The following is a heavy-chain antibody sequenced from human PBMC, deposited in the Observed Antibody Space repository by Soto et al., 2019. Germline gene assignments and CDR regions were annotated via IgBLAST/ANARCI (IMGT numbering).Heavy chain of an antibody. V-gene: IGHV3-23*01. Sequence: EVQLLESGGGLIQRGGSLRLSCSPSGFTFSGYGMSWVRQAPGKGLEWVSAISGSGGSTYYADSVKGRFTISRDNSRNTLYLQMNSLRAEDTAVYYCAKDHWGSYSGQGTLVTVSS. CDR2: ISGSGGST. J-gene: IGHJ4*02. CDR3: AKDHWGSY. CDR1: GFTFSGYG. D-gene: IGHD3-16*01.